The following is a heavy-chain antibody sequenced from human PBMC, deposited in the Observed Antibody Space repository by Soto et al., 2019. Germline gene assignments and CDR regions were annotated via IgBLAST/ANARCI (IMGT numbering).Heavy chain of an antibody. D-gene: IGHD2-2*01. Sequence: QVQLVQSGAEVKKPGSSVKVSCKASGGTFSSYAISWVRQAPGQGLEWMGGIIPIFGTANYAQKFQGRVTITADESTSTASMELSSLRSEDTAVYYCAGGKTSVVVPASYYYYGMDVWGQGTTVTVSS. CDR1: GGTFSSYA. V-gene: IGHV1-69*01. CDR2: IIPIFGTA. CDR3: AGGKTSVVVPASYYYYGMDV. J-gene: IGHJ6*02.